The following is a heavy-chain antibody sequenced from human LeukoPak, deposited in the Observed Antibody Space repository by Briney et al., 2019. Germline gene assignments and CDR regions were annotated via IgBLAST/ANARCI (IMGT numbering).Heavy chain of an antibody. J-gene: IGHJ5*02. Sequence: PAQTLSLTCTVSGGSISSGDYYWSWIRQPPGKGLEWIGYIYYSGSTYYNPSLKSRVTISVDTSKNQFSLKLSSVTAADTAVYYCARVEPYSSSWYFDPWGQGTLVTVSS. CDR3: ARVEPYSSSWYFDP. V-gene: IGHV4-30-4*01. CDR1: GGSISSGDYY. CDR2: IYYSGST. D-gene: IGHD6-13*01.